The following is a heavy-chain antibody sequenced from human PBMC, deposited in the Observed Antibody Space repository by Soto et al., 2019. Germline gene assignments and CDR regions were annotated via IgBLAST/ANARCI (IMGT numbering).Heavy chain of an antibody. CDR3: AKRAYSNFYFDY. D-gene: IGHD4-4*01. V-gene: IGHV3-23*01. CDR1: GFTFSSYA. Sequence: GGSLRLFCAASGFTFSSYAMSWVRQAPGKGLEWVSTISGSGGSTYYADSVKGRFTISRDNSKNTLYLQMNSLRAEDTAVYYCAKRAYSNFYFDYWGQGTLVTVSS. CDR2: ISGSGGST. J-gene: IGHJ4*02.